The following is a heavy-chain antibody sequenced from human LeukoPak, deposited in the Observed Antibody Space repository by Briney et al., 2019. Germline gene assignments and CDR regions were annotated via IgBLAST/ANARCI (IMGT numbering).Heavy chain of an antibody. CDR1: GGSFSGYY. D-gene: IGHD3-10*01. J-gene: IGHJ5*02. Sequence: SETLSLTCAVYGGSFSGYYWSWIRQPPGKGLEWIGYIYYSGSTYYNPSLKSRVTISVDTSKNQSSLKLSSVTAADTTVYYCARATMVRGFDPWGQGTLVTVSS. CDR2: IYYSGST. V-gene: IGHV4-30-4*01. CDR3: ARATMVRGFDP.